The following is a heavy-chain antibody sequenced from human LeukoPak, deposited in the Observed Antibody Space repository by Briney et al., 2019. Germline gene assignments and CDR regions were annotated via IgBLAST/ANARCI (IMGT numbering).Heavy chain of an antibody. J-gene: IGHJ4*01. Sequence: SQTLSLTCTVSGGSISSYYWNWIRQPPGEGLEWIAYIYYSGDTNYNPSLKSRVTISVDTSKNQFSLKLSSVTAADTAVYYCARDVGATPGYFDYWGQEPWSPSPQ. V-gene: IGHV4-59*01. D-gene: IGHD1-26*01. CDR2: IYYSGDT. CDR3: ARDVGATPGYFDY. CDR1: GGSISSYY.